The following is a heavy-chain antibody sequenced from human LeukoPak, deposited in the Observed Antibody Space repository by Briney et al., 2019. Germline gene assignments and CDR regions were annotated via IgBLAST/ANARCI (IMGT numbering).Heavy chain of an antibody. Sequence: GGSLRLSCATSGFTFSSYAMSWVRQAPGKGLEWVSAISGSGGSTYYADSVKGRFTISRDNSKNTLYLQMNSLRAEDTAVYYCAKWDLEYSSSSKFDYWGQGTLVTVSS. J-gene: IGHJ4*02. V-gene: IGHV3-23*01. CDR2: ISGSGGST. CDR1: GFTFSSYA. D-gene: IGHD6-6*01. CDR3: AKWDLEYSSSSKFDY.